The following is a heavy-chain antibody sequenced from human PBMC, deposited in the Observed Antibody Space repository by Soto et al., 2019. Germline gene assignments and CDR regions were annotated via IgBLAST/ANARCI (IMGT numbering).Heavy chain of an antibody. V-gene: IGHV3-21*01. CDR2: ISSSSTYI. J-gene: IGHJ4*02. CDR3: LIAVAGSFAPDY. CDR1: GFTFSTYS. Sequence: GGSLRLSCAASGFTFSTYSMNWVRQAPGKGLEWVSYISSSSTYIYYADSVKGRFTISRGNAKNSLYLQMNSLRAEDTAVYYCLIAVAGSFAPDYWGQGXLVTV. D-gene: IGHD6-19*01.